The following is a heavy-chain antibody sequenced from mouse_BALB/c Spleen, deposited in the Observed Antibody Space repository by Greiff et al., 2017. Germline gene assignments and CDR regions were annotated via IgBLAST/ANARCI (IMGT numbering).Heavy chain of an antibody. CDR1: GFTFTDYY. CDR3: ARAYYGSSFFDY. CDR2: IRNKANGYTT. V-gene: IGHV7-3*02. J-gene: IGHJ2*01. Sequence: EVNLVESGGGLVQPGGSLRLSCATSGFTFTDYYMSWVRQPPGKALEWLGFIRNKANGYTTEYSASVKGRFTISRDNSQSILYLQMNTLRAEDSATYYCARAYYGSSFFDYWGQGTTLTVSS. D-gene: IGHD1-1*01.